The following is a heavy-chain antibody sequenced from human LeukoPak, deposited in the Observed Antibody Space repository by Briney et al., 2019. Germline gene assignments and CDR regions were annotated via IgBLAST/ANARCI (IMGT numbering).Heavy chain of an antibody. CDR1: GFTFSSYA. CDR3: AKTMIVVASPFDY. Sequence: PGGSLRLSCAASGFTFSSYAMRWVRQAPGKGLQWVSAISGSGGSTYYADSVKGRFTISRDNSKNTLYLQMNSLRAEDTAVYYCAKTMIVVASPFDYWGQGTLVTVSS. J-gene: IGHJ4*02. V-gene: IGHV3-23*01. CDR2: ISGSGGST. D-gene: IGHD3-22*01.